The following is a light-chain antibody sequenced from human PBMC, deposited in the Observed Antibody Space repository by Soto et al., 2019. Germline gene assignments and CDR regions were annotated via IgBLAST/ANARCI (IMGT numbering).Light chain of an antibody. Sequence: DIEITQSPSSLSASVGNRVTITCRASQSITTYLNWYRQTQGKAPKILIYDASSLESGVPSRFRGSGSGTEFTLTISRLQPDDFETYYCQQYNSSPWTFGQGTKVDIK. CDR1: QSITTY. V-gene: IGKV1-5*01. J-gene: IGKJ1*01. CDR3: QQYNSSPWT. CDR2: DAS.